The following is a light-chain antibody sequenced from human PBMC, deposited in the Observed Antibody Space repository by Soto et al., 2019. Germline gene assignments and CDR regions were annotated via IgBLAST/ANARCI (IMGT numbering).Light chain of an antibody. CDR1: SSDVGGYDY. CDR2: EVT. V-gene: IGLV2-8*01. J-gene: IGLJ1*01. Sequence: QSVLTQPPSASGTPGQSVTISCTGTSSDVGGYDYVSWYQQRPGKAPKLLIHEVTKRPSGVPDRFSGCKSGNTASLTVSGLQAEDEADYYCSSYVGTTLSVFGTGTNVTVL. CDR3: SSYVGTTLSV.